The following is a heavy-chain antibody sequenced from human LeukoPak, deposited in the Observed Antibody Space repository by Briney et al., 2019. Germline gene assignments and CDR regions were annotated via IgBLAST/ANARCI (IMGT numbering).Heavy chain of an antibody. Sequence: ASVKVSCKASGGTFSSYAISWVRQAPGRGLEWMGGIIPIFGTANYAQKFQGRVTMTEDRSTDTAYMELSSLRSEDTAVYYCATDHPKYYYDSSPASWGQGTLVTVSS. V-gene: IGHV1-69*06. CDR3: ATDHPKYYYDSSPAS. CDR1: GGTFSSYA. J-gene: IGHJ5*02. CDR2: IIPIFGTA. D-gene: IGHD3-22*01.